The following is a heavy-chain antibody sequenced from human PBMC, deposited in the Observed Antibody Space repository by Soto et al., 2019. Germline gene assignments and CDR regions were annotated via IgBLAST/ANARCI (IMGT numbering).Heavy chain of an antibody. CDR3: TRDGDFYGMDV. D-gene: IGHD3-3*01. Sequence: AGGSLRLSCTFSGFTSDDYALTWVRQAPGKGLEWVAFATSQAFGWTTDYAASVKGRFTISRDDSTTVAYLQMNSLQTEDTAIYYCTRDGDFYGMDVWGQGTTVTVSS. CDR2: ATSQAFGWTT. J-gene: IGHJ6*02. CDR1: GFTSDDYA. V-gene: IGHV3-49*04.